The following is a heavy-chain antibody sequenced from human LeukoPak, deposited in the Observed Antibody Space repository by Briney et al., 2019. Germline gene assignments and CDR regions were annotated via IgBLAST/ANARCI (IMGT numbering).Heavy chain of an antibody. CDR3: ARADSRTLDAFDI. D-gene: IGHD3-22*01. CDR2: ISYDGSNK. Sequence: GRSLRLSCAASGFTFSSYAMHWVRQAPGKGLEWVAVISYDGSNKYYADSVKGRFTISRDNPKNTLYLQMNSLRAEDTAVYYCARADSRTLDAFDIWGQGTMVTVSS. V-gene: IGHV3-30-3*01. CDR1: GFTFSSYA. J-gene: IGHJ3*02.